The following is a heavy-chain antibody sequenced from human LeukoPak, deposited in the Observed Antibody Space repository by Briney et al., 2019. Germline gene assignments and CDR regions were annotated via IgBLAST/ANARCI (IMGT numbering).Heavy chain of an antibody. V-gene: IGHV3-23*01. D-gene: IGHD4-17*01. Sequence: GGSLRLSCAASGLTFSIYAMSWVRQAPGKGLEWVSAISGSGGSTYYADSVKGRFTISRDNSKNTLYLQMNSLRAEDTAVYYCAKTYPLYGDYFEYYFDYWGQGTLVTVSS. CDR1: GLTFSIYA. CDR2: ISGSGGST. J-gene: IGHJ4*02. CDR3: AKTYPLYGDYFEYYFDY.